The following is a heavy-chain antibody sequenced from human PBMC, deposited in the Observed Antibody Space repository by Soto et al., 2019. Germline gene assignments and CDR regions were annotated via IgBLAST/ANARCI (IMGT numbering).Heavy chain of an antibody. CDR1: GYTFSGYS. CDR2: ISVYHGNT. V-gene: IGHV1-18*04. D-gene: IGHD2-15*01. J-gene: IGHJ4*02. Sequence: ASVKVSCKASGYTFSGYSITWVRQAPGQGLEWVGWISVYHGNTVHAQKFRGRVNMTTDTSTSTAYMELGSLKSDDTAIYYCAKDCSGASRGFDIWGQGTLVTVSS. CDR3: AKDCSGASRGFDI.